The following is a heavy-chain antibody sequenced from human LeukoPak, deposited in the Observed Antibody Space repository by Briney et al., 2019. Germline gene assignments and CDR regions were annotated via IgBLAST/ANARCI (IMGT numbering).Heavy chain of an antibody. CDR1: GYTFTGYY. J-gene: IGHJ6*03. Sequence: ASVKVSCKASGYTFTGYYMHWVRQAPGQGLEWMGWISAYNGNTNYAQKLQGRVTMTTDTSTSTAYMELRSLRSDDTAVYYCASISGNGGSRDGYYYYMDVWGKGTTVTVSS. D-gene: IGHD2-15*01. CDR2: ISAYNGNT. CDR3: ASISGNGGSRDGYYYYMDV. V-gene: IGHV1-18*04.